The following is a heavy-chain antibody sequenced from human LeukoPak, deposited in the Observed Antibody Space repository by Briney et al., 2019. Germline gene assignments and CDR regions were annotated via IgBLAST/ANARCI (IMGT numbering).Heavy chain of an antibody. Sequence: SETLSLTCAVYGGSFSGYYWSWIRQPPGKGLEWIGEINHSGSTNYNPSLKSRVTISVDTSNNQFSLKLSSVTAADTAVYYCARGRGIAAAGGYYYYYYGMDVWGQGTTVTVSS. D-gene: IGHD6-13*01. V-gene: IGHV4-34*01. J-gene: IGHJ6*02. CDR2: INHSGST. CDR3: ARGRGIAAAGGYYYYYYGMDV. CDR1: GGSFSGYY.